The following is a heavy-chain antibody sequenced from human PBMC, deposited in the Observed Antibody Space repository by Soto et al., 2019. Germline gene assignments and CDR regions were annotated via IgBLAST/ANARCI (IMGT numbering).Heavy chain of an antibody. V-gene: IGHV1-69*01. CDR2: IIPIFGTA. CDR3: ALTEAAGKLQQYNWFDP. J-gene: IGHJ5*02. CDR1: GGTFSSYA. D-gene: IGHD6-13*01. Sequence: QVQLVQSGAEVKKPGSSVKVSCKASGGTFSSYAISWVRQAPGQGLEWMGGIIPIFGTANYAQKIQGRVTITADESTSTAYMELSSLRSEDTAVYYCALTEAAGKLQQYNWFDPWGQGTLVTVSS.